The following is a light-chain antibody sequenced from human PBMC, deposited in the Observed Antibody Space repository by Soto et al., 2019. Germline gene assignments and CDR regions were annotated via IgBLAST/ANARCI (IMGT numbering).Light chain of an antibody. CDR1: ESVSSNY. CDR2: GAS. Sequence: EIVLTQSPGTLSLSPGERATLSCSASESVSSNYLAWYQQKPGQAPRLLIYGASSRATGIPNRFSGSGSGSDFTLTISSLEPEDFAVYYCHQYGLLPRHPFGQGTKLEI. J-gene: IGKJ2*01. CDR3: HQYGLLPRHP. V-gene: IGKV3-20*01.